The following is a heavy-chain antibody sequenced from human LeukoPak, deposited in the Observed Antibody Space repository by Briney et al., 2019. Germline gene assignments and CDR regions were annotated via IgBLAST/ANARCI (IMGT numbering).Heavy chain of an antibody. CDR1: GGSFSGYY. D-gene: IGHD6-6*01. V-gene: IGHV4-34*01. J-gene: IGHJ4*02. Sequence: SETLSLTCAVYGGSFSGYYWSWIRQPPGKGLEWIGEINRSGSTNYNPSLKSRVAISVDTSKNQFPLKLSSVTAADTAVYYCARAHRGIAARLYPYWGQGTLVTVSS. CDR3: ARAHRGIAARLYPY. CDR2: INRSGST.